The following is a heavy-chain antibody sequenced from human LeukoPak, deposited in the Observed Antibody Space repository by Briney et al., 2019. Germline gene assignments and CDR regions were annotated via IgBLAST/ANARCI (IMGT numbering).Heavy chain of an antibody. Sequence: GATVKLSCKVSGYTFTDYYMHWVQQAPGKGLEWMGLVDPEDGETIYAEKFQGRVTITADTSTDTAYMELSSLRSEDTAVYYCATRSVAVAGKISYYYYYYMDVWGKGTTVTVSS. J-gene: IGHJ6*03. CDR1: GYTFTDYY. V-gene: IGHV1-69-2*01. D-gene: IGHD6-19*01. CDR3: ATRSVAVAGKISYYYYYYMDV. CDR2: VDPEDGET.